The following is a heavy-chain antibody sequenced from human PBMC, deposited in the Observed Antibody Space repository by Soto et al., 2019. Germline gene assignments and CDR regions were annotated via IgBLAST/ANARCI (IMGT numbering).Heavy chain of an antibody. Sequence: QVQLVQSGAEVKKPGSSVKVSCKASGGTFSSYAISWVRQAPGQGLEWMGGIIPISGTANYAQKFQGRVRITGDGSTSTAYMERRSLRSENTAVYSCARSQGSSTRVGIYYYHYYGMDVWGQGTTVTVSS. CDR3: ARSQGSSTRVGIYYYHYYGMDV. D-gene: IGHD2-2*01. CDR2: IIPISGTA. J-gene: IGHJ6*02. V-gene: IGHV1-69*01. CDR1: GGTFSSYA.